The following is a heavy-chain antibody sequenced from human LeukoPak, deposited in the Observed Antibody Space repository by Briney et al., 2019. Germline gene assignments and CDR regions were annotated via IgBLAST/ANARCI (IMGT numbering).Heavy chain of an antibody. J-gene: IGHJ4*02. D-gene: IGHD2-15*01. Sequence: SETLSLTCTVSGGSISSGSYYWSWIRQPAGKGLEWIGRIYTSGSTNYNPSLKSRVTISVDTSKNQFSLKLSSVTAADTAVYYCARHHSGDCSGGSCYSNTRFHYYFDYWGQGTLVTVSS. V-gene: IGHV4-61*02. CDR1: GGSISSGSYY. CDR3: ARHHSGDCSGGSCYSNTRFHYYFDY. CDR2: IYTSGST.